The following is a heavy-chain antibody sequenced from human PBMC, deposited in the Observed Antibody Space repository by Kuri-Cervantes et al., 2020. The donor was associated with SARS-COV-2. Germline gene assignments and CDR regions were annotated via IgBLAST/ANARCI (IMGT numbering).Heavy chain of an antibody. CDR3: TRDRELNTAMANWSREFDY. D-gene: IGHD5-18*01. V-gene: IGHV4-59*12. J-gene: IGHJ4*02. CDR2: ICYSGST. Sequence: ESLKISCAASGCSISSYYWSWIRQPPGKGLEWIWYICYSGSTNYNPSLKRRGTISVDTSTNHIFLKLRSVTAADTAVYYYTRDRELNTAMANWSREFDYWGQGTLVTVAS. CDR1: GCSISSYY.